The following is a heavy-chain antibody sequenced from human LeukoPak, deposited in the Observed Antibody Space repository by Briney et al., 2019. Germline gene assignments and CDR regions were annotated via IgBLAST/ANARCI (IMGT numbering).Heavy chain of an antibody. CDR3: ARDKVSGSYYGLDY. D-gene: IGHD1-26*01. V-gene: IGHV3-23*01. J-gene: IGHJ4*02. CDR2: ISVSGGGT. CDR1: GFTFSTFA. Sequence: GGSLRLSCAASGFTFSTFAMTWVRQAPGKGLEWVSTISVSGGGTFYADSVKGRFTISRDNSKNTLYLQMNGLRAEDTGVYYCARDKVSGSYYGLDYWGQGTLVTVSS.